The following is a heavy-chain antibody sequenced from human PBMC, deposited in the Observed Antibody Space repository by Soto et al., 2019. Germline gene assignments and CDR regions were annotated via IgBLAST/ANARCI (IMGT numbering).Heavy chain of an antibody. CDR1: GFTFSSYW. CDR2: NSWDGGTS. V-gene: IGHV3-43*01. D-gene: IGHD3-22*01. J-gene: IGHJ4*02. Sequence: TGGFLRLSCAASGFTFSSYWMSWVRQAPGKGLEWVALNSWDGGTSAYADSVKGRFTVSRDNKKSFLYLQMDSLGPDDTALYYCVKDGDNTGYYFTYYFDHWGQGAPVTVSS. CDR3: VKDGDNTGYYFTYYFDH.